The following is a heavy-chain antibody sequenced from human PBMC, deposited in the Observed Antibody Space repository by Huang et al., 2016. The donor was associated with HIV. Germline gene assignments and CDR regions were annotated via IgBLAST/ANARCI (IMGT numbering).Heavy chain of an antibody. CDR3: ARRVGLASGSYTFDY. V-gene: IGHV4-39*01. J-gene: IGHJ4*02. CDR2: IYYSGST. D-gene: IGHD3-10*01. CDR1: GGSISSSSYY. Sequence: QLQLQESGPGLVKPSETLSLTCTVSGGSISSSSYYWGWIGSIYYSGSTYDNPSLNSRVTISVDTSKNQFSLKLSSVTAADTAVYYCARRVGLASGSYTFDYWGQGTLVTVSS.